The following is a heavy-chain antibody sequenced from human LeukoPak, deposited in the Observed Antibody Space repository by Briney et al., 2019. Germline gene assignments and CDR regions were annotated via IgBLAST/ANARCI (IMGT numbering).Heavy chain of an antibody. V-gene: IGHV4-39*01. CDR3: ARGRTGVCYFDY. CDR2: IYYSGSA. D-gene: IGHD3/OR15-3a*01. J-gene: IGHJ4*02. CDR1: GGSVSSSSYY. Sequence: SETLSLTCTVSGGSVSSSSYYWGWIRQPPGKGLEWIASIYYSGSAYYNPSLKSRVTISVDTSKNQFSLKLSSVTAADTAVYYCARGRTGVCYFDYWGQGTLVTVSS.